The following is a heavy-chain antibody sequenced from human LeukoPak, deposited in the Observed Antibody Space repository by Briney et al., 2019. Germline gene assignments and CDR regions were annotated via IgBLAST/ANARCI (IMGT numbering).Heavy chain of an antibody. CDR2: IIPFFGPA. Sequence: GASVKVSCKASGYTFTSYYMHWVRQAPGQGLEWMGGIIPFFGPANSAQKFQGRVTITADESTSTGYMELSRLRSEDTAVYYCAREFSSPSGGWFDPWGQGTLVTVSS. V-gene: IGHV1-69*13. CDR3: AREFSSPSGGWFDP. D-gene: IGHD6-6*01. J-gene: IGHJ5*02. CDR1: GYTFTSYY.